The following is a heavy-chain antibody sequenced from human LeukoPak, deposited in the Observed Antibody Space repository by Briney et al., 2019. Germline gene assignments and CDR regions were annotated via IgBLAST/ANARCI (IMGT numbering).Heavy chain of an antibody. CDR2: IIPIFGTA. V-gene: IGHV1-69*13. CDR3: AKSNGYGLVDI. CDR1: GGTFSSYA. D-gene: IGHD3-10*01. J-gene: IGHJ3*02. Sequence: SVKVSCKASGGTFSSYAISWVRQAPGQGLEWMGGIIPIFGTANYAQKFQGRVTITADESTRTAYMELSSLRSDDTAVYYCAKSNGYGLVDIWGQGTMVTVSS.